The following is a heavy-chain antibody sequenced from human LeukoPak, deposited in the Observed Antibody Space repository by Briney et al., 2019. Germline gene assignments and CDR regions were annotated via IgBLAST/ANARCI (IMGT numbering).Heavy chain of an antibody. CDR3: ARELLGHGYNSGDFDY. V-gene: IGHV3-7*01. D-gene: IGHD5-24*01. CDR2: IKQDGSEK. CDR1: GFIFSSYS. Sequence: GGSLRLSCAASGFIFSSYSMNWVRQAPGKGLEWVANIKQDGSEKYYVDSVKGRFTISRDNAKNSLYLQMNSLRAEDTAVYYCARELLGHGYNSGDFDYWGQGTLVTVSS. J-gene: IGHJ4*02.